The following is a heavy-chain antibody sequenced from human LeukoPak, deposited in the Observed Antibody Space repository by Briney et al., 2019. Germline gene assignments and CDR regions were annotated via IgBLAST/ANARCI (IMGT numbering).Heavy chain of an antibody. V-gene: IGHV4-38-2*02. CDR2: IYHSGST. Sequence: SETLSLTCTVSGYSISSGYYWGWIRQPPGKGLEWIGSIYHSGSTYYNPSLKSRVTISADTSKNQFSLKLSSVTAADTAVYYCASSGGYNWLDYWGQGTLVTVSS. J-gene: IGHJ4*02. CDR1: GYSISSGYY. CDR3: ASSGGYNWLDY. D-gene: IGHD1-20*01.